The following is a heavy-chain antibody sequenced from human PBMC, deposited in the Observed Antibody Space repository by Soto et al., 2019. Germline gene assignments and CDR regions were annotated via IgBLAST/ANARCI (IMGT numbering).Heavy chain of an antibody. CDR1: GYSFTSYW. CDR2: IXXXDXDX. Sequence: GESLKISCKGSGYSFTSYWIVWVRQMPGKGLEWXGXIXXXDXDXXXSXXFXGQVTISADKSISTAYLQWSSLKASDTAMYYCAVQWVGIPPTFDIWGQGTMVTVSS. D-gene: IGHD3-10*01. CDR3: AVQWVGIPPTFDI. J-gene: IGHJ3*02. V-gene: IGHV5-51*01.